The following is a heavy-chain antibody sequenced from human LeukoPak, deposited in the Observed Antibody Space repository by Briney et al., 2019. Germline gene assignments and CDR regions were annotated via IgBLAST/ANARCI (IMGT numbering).Heavy chain of an antibody. V-gene: IGHV1-2*02. CDR2: INPGKRDT. CDR1: GYTFTGYA. CDR3: AKKVRGPSHPLDF. Sequence: ASVKVSCKASGYTFTGYAIHWVRQAPGQGLEWMGWINPGKRDTGHAHKFQGRVTMTSDTSISTAYMELSSLRSDDTAVYYCAKKVRGPSHPLDFWGQGTLVTVSS. J-gene: IGHJ4*02. D-gene: IGHD5-12*01.